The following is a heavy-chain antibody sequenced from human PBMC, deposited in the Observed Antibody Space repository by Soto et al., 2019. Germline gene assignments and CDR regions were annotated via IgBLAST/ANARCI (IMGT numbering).Heavy chain of an antibody. CDR2: ISYDGSNK. V-gene: IGHV3-30-3*01. D-gene: IGHD6-13*01. CDR1: GFTFSSYA. CDR3: ARKVDSSSWSYYYYYGMDV. J-gene: IGHJ6*02. Sequence: QVQRVEAGGGVVQPGRSLRLSCAASGFTFSSYAMHWVRQAPGKGLEWVAVISYDGSNKYYADYVKGRFTISRDNSKNTLYLQMNSLRAEDTAVYYCARKVDSSSWSYYYYYGMDVWGQGTTVTVSS.